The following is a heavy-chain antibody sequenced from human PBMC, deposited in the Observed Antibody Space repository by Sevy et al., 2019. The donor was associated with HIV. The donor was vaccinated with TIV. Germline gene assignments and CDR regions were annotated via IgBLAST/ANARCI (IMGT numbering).Heavy chain of an antibody. CDR2: ITSDSSYI. CDR1: GFTFSTYN. J-gene: IGHJ4*02. D-gene: IGHD3-22*01. CDR3: ARDRRTLNYYASSGYNYYFDY. Sequence: GGSLRLSCAASGFTFSTYNMNWVRQAPGKGLEWVSSITSDSSYIYHADSVKGRFTISRDNAKNSLYLQMNSLRAEDTALYYCARDRRTLNYYASSGYNYYFDYWGQGTLVTVSS. V-gene: IGHV3-21*01.